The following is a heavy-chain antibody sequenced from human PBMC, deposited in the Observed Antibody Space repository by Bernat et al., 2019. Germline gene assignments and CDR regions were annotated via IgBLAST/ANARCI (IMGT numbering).Heavy chain of an antibody. J-gene: IGHJ6*03. Sequence: EVQLVQSGAEVKKPGESLRISCKGSGYSFTSYWISWVRQMPGKGLEWMGRIDPSDSYTNYSPSFQGHVTISADKSISTAYLQWSSLKVSDTAMYYCARRPTYCSGGSCGYYMDVWGKGTTVTVSS. V-gene: IGHV5-10-1*03. CDR3: ARRPTYCSGGSCGYYMDV. CDR1: GYSFTSYW. D-gene: IGHD2-15*01. CDR2: IDPSDSYT.